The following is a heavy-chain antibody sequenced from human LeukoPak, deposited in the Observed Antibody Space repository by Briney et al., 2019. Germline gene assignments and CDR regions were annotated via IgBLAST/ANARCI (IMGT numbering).Heavy chain of an antibody. Sequence: GGSLRLSCAASGFTFSSYAMSWGRQAPGKGLEWVSAISGSGGSTYYADSVKGRFTISRDNAKNTLYLKMNSLRAEDTAVYYCAKAYGSGSYPGSRWVDYWGQGTLVTVSS. V-gene: IGHV3-23*01. D-gene: IGHD3-10*01. CDR3: AKAYGSGSYPGSRWVDY. CDR2: ISGSGGST. CDR1: GFTFSSYA. J-gene: IGHJ4*02.